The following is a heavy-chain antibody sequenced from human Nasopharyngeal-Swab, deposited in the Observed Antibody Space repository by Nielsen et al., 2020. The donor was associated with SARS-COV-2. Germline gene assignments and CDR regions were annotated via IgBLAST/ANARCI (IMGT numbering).Heavy chain of an antibody. D-gene: IGHD3-10*01. Sequence: GESLKISCAASGFTFSSYTVNWVRQAPGKGLEWVSSISSSGTYIYYADSVKGRFTISRGNAKNSLYLQMDSLRADDMAVYYCARDYGIGAYFYYGMDVWGQGTTVTVSS. CDR2: ISSSGTYI. CDR1: GFTFSSYT. CDR3: ARDYGIGAYFYYGMDV. J-gene: IGHJ6*02. V-gene: IGHV3-21*01.